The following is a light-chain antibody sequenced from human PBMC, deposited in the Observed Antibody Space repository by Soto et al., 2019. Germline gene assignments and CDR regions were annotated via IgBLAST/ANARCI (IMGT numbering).Light chain of an antibody. CDR2: GAS. Sequence: EKVMTQSPATLSVSPGERATLSCRASQSISSNLAWYQQKSGQAPRLLIYGASARATGIPAKFSGSGSGTEFTLTISSLQSEDFAVYYCQQYNKWPRTFGQGTKV. J-gene: IGKJ1*01. CDR3: QQYNKWPRT. CDR1: QSISSN. V-gene: IGKV3D-15*01.